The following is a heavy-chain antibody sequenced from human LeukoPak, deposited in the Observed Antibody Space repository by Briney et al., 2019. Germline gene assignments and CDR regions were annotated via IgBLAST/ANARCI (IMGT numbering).Heavy chain of an antibody. CDR2: INPNSGGT. Sequence: ASVKVSCKASGYTFTSYYMHWVRQAPGQGLEWMGWINPNSGGTNYAQKFQGRVTMTRDTSISTAYMELSRLRSDDTAVYYCARVQGTYGDYVRYYYYYGMDVWGQGTTVTVSS. D-gene: IGHD4-17*01. V-gene: IGHV1-2*02. CDR1: GYTFTSYY. CDR3: ARVQGTYGDYVRYYYYYGMDV. J-gene: IGHJ6*02.